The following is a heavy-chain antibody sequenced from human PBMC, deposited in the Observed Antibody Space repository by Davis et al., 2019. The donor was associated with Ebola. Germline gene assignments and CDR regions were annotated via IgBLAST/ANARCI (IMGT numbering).Heavy chain of an antibody. CDR3: ARQEALYGSIDN. CDR1: GYSFTSYW. CDR2: IYPGDSDT. Sequence: GSLKISCKGSGYSFTSYWIGWVRQMPGKGLEWMGIIYPGDSDTRYSPAFQGQVTISADKSTSTAYLQWSSLKASDSAMYYCARQEALYGSIDNWGQGTLVTVSS. J-gene: IGHJ4*02. V-gene: IGHV5-51*01. D-gene: IGHD6-13*01.